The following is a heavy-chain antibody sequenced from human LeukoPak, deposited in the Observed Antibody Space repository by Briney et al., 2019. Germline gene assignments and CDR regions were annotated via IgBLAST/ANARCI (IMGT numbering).Heavy chain of an antibody. Sequence: SETLSLTCTVSGGSISSYYWSRIRQPPGKGLEWIGYIYYSGSTNYNPSLKSRVTISVDTSKNQFSLKLSSVTAADTAVYYCARGIRSTTVTTSVYYYYMDVWGKGTTVTVSS. D-gene: IGHD4-11*01. CDR1: GGSISSYY. CDR2: IYYSGST. CDR3: ARGIRSTTVTTSVYYYYMDV. J-gene: IGHJ6*03. V-gene: IGHV4-59*01.